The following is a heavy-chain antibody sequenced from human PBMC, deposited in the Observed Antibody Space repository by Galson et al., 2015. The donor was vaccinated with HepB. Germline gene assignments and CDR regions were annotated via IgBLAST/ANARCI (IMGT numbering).Heavy chain of an antibody. D-gene: IGHD2-2*01. V-gene: IGHV1-2*02. CDR1: GYTFTGYY. CDR2: INPNSGGT. J-gene: IGHJ6*02. Sequence: SVKVSCKASGYTFTGYYMHWVRQAPGQGLEWMGWINPNSGGTNYAQKFQGRVTMTRDTSISTAYMELSRLRSDDTAVYYCARGYCSSTSCYGYYYYYGMDVWGQGTTVTVSS. CDR3: ARGYCSSTSCYGYYYYYGMDV.